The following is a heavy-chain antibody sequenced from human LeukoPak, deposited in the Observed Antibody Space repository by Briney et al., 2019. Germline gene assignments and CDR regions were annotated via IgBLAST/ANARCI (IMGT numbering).Heavy chain of an antibody. CDR3: ARSGSDDAFDI. CDR1: GGSISSGGYY. Sequence: SETLSLTCTVSGGSISSGGYYWSWIRQHPGKGLEWIGYIYYSGSTYYNPFLKSRVTISVDTSKNQFSLKLSSVTAADTAVYYCARSGSDDAFDIWGQGTMVTVSS. J-gene: IGHJ3*02. D-gene: IGHD1-26*01. V-gene: IGHV4-31*03. CDR2: IYYSGST.